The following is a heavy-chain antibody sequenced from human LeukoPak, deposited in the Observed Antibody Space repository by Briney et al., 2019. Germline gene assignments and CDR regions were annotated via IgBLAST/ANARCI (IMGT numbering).Heavy chain of an antibody. CDR3: ARVARYSFDSVMGWFDP. CDR1: GASINSGGYY. D-gene: IGHD2/OR15-2a*01. V-gene: IGHV4-61*02. J-gene: IGHJ5*02. CDR2: MYTSGST. Sequence: SETLSLTCTVSGASINSGGYYWSWIRQPAGKGLEWIGRMYTSGSTNYNPSLRSRVTISVDRSKNQVSLKLSSVTAADTAVYYCARVARYSFDSVMGWFDPWGQGTLVTVSS.